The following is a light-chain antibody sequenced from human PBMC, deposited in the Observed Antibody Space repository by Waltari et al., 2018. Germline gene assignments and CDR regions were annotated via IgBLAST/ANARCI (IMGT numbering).Light chain of an antibody. J-gene: IGKJ1*01. CDR2: GAS. CDR3: QQSKIWPA. V-gene: IGKV3-15*01. Sequence: EIVMTQSPATLSFSPGSGATRSCRASQGINSDLPWYQPKPGHAPRLLIYGASTRAAGVPARFSGSGSGTEFTLTISSLQSEDFGVYYCQQSKIWPAFGQGTKVEIK. CDR1: QGINSD.